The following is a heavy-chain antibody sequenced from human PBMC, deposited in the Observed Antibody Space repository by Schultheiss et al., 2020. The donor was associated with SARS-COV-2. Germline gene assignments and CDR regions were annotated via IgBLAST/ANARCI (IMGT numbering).Heavy chain of an antibody. Sequence: GGSLRLSCAASGFTFSSYSMNWVRQAPGKGLEWVAVISYDGSNKYYADSVKGRFTISRDNSKNTLYLQMNSLRAEDTAVYYCARPLGGGYRSPHDYWGQGTLVTVSS. V-gene: IGHV3-30*03. CDR2: ISYDGSNK. D-gene: IGHD5-12*01. CDR3: ARPLGGGYRSPHDY. J-gene: IGHJ4*02. CDR1: GFTFSSYS.